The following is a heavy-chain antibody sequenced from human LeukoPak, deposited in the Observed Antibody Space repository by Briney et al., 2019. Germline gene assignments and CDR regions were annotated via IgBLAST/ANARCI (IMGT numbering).Heavy chain of an antibody. Sequence: PGGSLRLSCAASGFTFSNAWMSWVRQAPGKGLEWVGRIKSKTDGGTTDYAAPVKGRFTISRDDSKNTLYLQMNSLKTEDTAVYYCTTSGSSSWPQYYFDYWGQGTLVTVSS. D-gene: IGHD6-13*01. CDR1: GFTFSNAW. V-gene: IGHV3-15*01. CDR3: TTSGSSSWPQYYFDY. J-gene: IGHJ4*02. CDR2: IKSKTDGGTT.